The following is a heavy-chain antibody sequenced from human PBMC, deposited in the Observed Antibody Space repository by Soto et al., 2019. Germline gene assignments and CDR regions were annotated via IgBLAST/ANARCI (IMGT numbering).Heavy chain of an antibody. CDR1: GYAFTSYG. CDR2: IIAYNGNT. V-gene: IGHV1-18*01. J-gene: IGHJ6*02. D-gene: IGHD3-22*01. Sequence: ASVKVSFKASGYAFTSYGIRWVRQAPGQGLEWMGWIIAYNGNTNYAQKLQGRVTMTTDTSTSTAYMELRSLRSDDTAVYYCARDLPYYYDSSGVYGMDVWGQGTTVTVSS. CDR3: ARDLPYYYDSSGVYGMDV.